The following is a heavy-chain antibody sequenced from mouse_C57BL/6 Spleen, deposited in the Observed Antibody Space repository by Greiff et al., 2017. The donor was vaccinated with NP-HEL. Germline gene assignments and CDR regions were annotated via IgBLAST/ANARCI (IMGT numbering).Heavy chain of an antibody. CDR1: GFTFSSYA. CDR3: ARDPPSTMVTTTGYYFDY. J-gene: IGHJ2*01. CDR2: ISDGGSYT. V-gene: IGHV5-4*01. Sequence: EVKLVESGGGLVKPGGSLKLSCAASGFTFSSYAMSWVRQTPEKRLEWVATISDGGSYTYYPDNVKGRFTISRDNAKNNLYLQMSHLKSEDTAMYYCARDPPSTMVTTTGYYFDYWGQGTTLTVSS. D-gene: IGHD2-2*01.